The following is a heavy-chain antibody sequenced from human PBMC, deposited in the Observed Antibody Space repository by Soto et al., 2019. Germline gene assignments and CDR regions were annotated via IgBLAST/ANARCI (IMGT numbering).Heavy chain of an antibody. D-gene: IGHD2-2*01. CDR3: ARKVLGSTSRPDWWYFDL. CDR1: GFTFINYA. Sequence: EVQLLESGGGLVQPGGSLRLSCVGSGFTFINYAMNWVRQTPGKGLEWVSTLSGGGDRTFDADTVKGRFTISSDNSKNTVKLQMNSLRADDTAVYYCARKVLGSTSRPDWWYFDLWGRGTLVTVSS. V-gene: IGHV3-23*01. J-gene: IGHJ2*01. CDR2: LSGGGDRT.